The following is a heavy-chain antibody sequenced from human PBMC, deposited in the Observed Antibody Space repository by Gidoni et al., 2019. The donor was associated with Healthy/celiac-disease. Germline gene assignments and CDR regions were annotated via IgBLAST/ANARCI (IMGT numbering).Heavy chain of an antibody. V-gene: IGHV4-31*03. CDR3: ARDRITRVRGKRAGWFDP. Sequence: QVQLQESGPGLVKPSQTLSLTCPVSGGSISRGGYYWSWIRPHHGQGLDGIGYIYYSGSTYYNPSLKSRVTISVDTSKNQFSLKLSSVTAADTAVYYCARDRITRVRGKRAGWFDPWGQGTLVTVSS. D-gene: IGHD3-10*01. CDR1: GGSISRGGYY. CDR2: IYYSGST. J-gene: IGHJ5*02.